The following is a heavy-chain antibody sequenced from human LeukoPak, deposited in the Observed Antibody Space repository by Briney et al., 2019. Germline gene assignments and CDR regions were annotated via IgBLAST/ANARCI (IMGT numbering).Heavy chain of an antibody. CDR3: ARRAYCSSTSCYKRNWFDP. V-gene: IGHV4-59*08. CDR1: GGSISSYY. Sequence: RTSETLSLTCTVSGGSISSYYWSWIRQPPGKGLEWIGYIYYSGSTNYNPSLKSRVTISVDMSKNQFSLKLSSVTAADTAVYYCARRAYCSSTSCYKRNWFDPWGQGTLVTVSS. D-gene: IGHD2-2*02. CDR2: IYYSGST. J-gene: IGHJ5*02.